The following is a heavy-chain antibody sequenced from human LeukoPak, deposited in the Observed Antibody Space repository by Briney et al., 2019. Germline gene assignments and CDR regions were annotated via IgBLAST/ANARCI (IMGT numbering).Heavy chain of an antibody. V-gene: IGHV4-30-4*01. Sequence: SETLSLTCTVSGXSISSGDYYWSWIRQPPGKGLEWIGYIYYSGSTYYNPSLKSRVTISVDTSKNQFSLKLSSVTAADTAVYYCARAASTDYDNLTGYYKTSPVGPVRFDPWGQGTLVTVSS. CDR2: IYYSGST. D-gene: IGHD3-9*01. CDR3: ARAASTDYDNLTGYYKTSPVGPVRFDP. CDR1: GXSISSGDYY. J-gene: IGHJ5*02.